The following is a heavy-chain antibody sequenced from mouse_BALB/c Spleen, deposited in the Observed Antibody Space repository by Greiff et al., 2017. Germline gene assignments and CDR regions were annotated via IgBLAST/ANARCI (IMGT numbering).Heavy chain of an antibody. V-gene: IGHV7-3*02. J-gene: IGHJ3*01. D-gene: IGHD1-3*01. CDR2: IRNKANGYTT. Sequence: EVLRVESGGGLVQPGGSLRLSCATSGFTFTDYSMSWVRQPPGKALVWLGFIRNKANGYTTEYSASVKGRFSISRDNSQSILYLQMNTLRAADSATYYCASDMGADNRWFAYWGQGTLVPVSA. CDR3: ASDMGADNRWFAY. CDR1: GFTFTDYS.